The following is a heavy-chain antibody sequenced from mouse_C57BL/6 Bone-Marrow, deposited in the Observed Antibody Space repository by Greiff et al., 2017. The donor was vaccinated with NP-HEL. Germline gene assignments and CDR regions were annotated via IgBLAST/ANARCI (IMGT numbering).Heavy chain of an antibody. CDR1: GYTFTSYW. J-gene: IGHJ1*03. CDR3: AKYYGSIWYFDV. D-gene: IGHD1-1*01. Sequence: QVQLQQPGTELVKPGASVKLSCKASGYTFTSYWMHWVKQRPGQGLEWIGNINPSNGGTNYNEKFKSKTTLTVDKSSSTACMQLSSLTSEDSAVYYCAKYYGSIWYFDVWGTGTTVTVSS. CDR2: INPSNGGT. V-gene: IGHV1-53*01.